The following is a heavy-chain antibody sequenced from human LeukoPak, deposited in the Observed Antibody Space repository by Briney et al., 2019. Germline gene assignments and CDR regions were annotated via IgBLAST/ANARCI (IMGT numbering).Heavy chain of an antibody. CDR3: AKDKQWELVYYFDY. D-gene: IGHD1-26*01. CDR1: GFTFDDYA. J-gene: IGHJ4*02. Sequence: PGRSLRLSCAASGFTFDDYAMHWVRQAPGKGLEWVSGISWNSGSIGYADSVKGRFTISRDNAKNSLYLQMNSLSAEDTALYYCAKDKQWELVYYFDYWGQGTLVTVSS. V-gene: IGHV3-9*01. CDR2: ISWNSGSI.